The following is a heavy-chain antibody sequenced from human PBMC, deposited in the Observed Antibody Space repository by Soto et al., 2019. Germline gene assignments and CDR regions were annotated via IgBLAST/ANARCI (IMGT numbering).Heavy chain of an antibody. D-gene: IGHD2-21*02. CDR2: FFYIGTT. Sequence: SETLSLTCTGSGGSISGYYWSWIRQPPGMGLEWIGAFFYIGTTNYHPSLKSRVTISVDTSKNQFSLKLRSVTAADTAVYYCARSTYCGGDCFSASDYWGQGTLVTVSS. V-gene: IGHV4-59*01. CDR3: ARSTYCGGDCFSASDY. CDR1: GGSISGYY. J-gene: IGHJ4*02.